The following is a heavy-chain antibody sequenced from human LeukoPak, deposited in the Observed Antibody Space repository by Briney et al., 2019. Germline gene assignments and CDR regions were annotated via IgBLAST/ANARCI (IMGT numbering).Heavy chain of an antibody. CDR2: FDPEDGET. Sequence: ASVKVSCKVSGYTLTELSMHWVRQAPGKGLEWMGGFDPEDGETIYAQKFQGRVTMTEDTSTDTAYMELSSLRSEDTAVYYCATDRGPFSTQGAFDYWAREPWSPSPQ. CDR3: ATDRGPFSTQGAFDY. D-gene: IGHD2-2*01. CDR1: GYTLTELS. V-gene: IGHV1-24*01. J-gene: IGHJ4*02.